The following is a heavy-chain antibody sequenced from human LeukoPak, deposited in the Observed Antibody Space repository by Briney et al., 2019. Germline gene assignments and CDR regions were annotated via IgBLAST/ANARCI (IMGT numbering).Heavy chain of an antibody. CDR2: IYSGGIT. V-gene: IGHV3-53*01. Sequence: GGSLRLSCAASGFTFSAYSMSWVRQAPGKGLEWVSVIYSGGITYYADSVKGRFTISRDNSKNTLYLQMNSLRAEDTAVYYCARGGWELSYWGQGTLVTVSS. D-gene: IGHD1-26*01. CDR3: ARGGWELSY. J-gene: IGHJ4*02. CDR1: GFTFSAYS.